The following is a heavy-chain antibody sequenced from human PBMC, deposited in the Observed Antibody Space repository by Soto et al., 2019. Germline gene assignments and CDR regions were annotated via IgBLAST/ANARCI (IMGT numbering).Heavy chain of an antibody. CDR3: AREDFRSRGYYLVKY. Sequence: QVYLVQSGAEVKAPGASVTVSCKASGYTFVNYAMQWVRQAPGQGLEWMGWINPANGDTRYSQNFQGRVTFTRDTSASTAYMDLSSLRSEDTAVYFCAREDFRSRGYYLVKYWGQGTLVTVSS. CDR1: GYTFVNYA. CDR2: INPANGDT. J-gene: IGHJ4*02. D-gene: IGHD3-22*01. V-gene: IGHV1-3*01.